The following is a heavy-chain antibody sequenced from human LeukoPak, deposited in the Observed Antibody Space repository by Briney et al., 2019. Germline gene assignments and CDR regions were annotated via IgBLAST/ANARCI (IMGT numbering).Heavy chain of an antibody. V-gene: IGHV3-30*02. CDR1: GFTFSSYG. Sequence: GGSLRLSCAASGFTFSSYGMHWVRQAQGKGLEWVAFYADSVKGRFTISRDNSKNTLYLQMNSLRAEDTAVYYCAKDLATPTNYYYYYMDVWGKGTTVTISS. J-gene: IGHJ6*03. CDR3: AKDLATPTNYYYYYMDV.